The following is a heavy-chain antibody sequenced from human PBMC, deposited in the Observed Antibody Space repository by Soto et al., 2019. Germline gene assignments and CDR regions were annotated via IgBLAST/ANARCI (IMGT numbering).Heavy chain of an antibody. Sequence: SETLSLTCTVSGGSISSYYWSWIRQPPGKGLEWIGYIYYSGSTNYNPSLKSRVTISVDTSKNQFSLKLSSVTAADTAVYYCARVVRYYYYYYMDVWGKGTTVTVSS. V-gene: IGHV4-59*08. CDR2: IYYSGST. D-gene: IGHD2-15*01. J-gene: IGHJ6*03. CDR1: GGSISSYY. CDR3: ARVVRYYYYYYMDV.